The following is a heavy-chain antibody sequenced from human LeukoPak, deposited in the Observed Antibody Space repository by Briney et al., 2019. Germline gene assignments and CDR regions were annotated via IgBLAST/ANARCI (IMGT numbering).Heavy chain of an antibody. CDR3: ARESNYHGSGTGWFDP. Sequence: KSSETLSLTCTVSGGSISSYYWSWIRQPPGKGLEWIRYFYYSGSTYYNPSLKSRVTISVDTSKNQLSLKLSSVTAADTALYYCARESNYHGSGTGWFDPWGQGTLVTVSS. D-gene: IGHD3-10*01. CDR1: GGSISSYY. V-gene: IGHV4-59*12. CDR2: FYYSGST. J-gene: IGHJ5*02.